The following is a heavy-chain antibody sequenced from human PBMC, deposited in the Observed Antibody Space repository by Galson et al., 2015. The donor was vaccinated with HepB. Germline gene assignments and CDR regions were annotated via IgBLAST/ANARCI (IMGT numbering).Heavy chain of an antibody. V-gene: IGHV3-30*18. D-gene: IGHD6-13*01. Sequence: SLRLSCAASGFTFSSYGMHWVRQAPGKGLEWVAVISYDGSNKYYADSVKGRFTISRDNSKNTLYLQMNSLRAEDTAVYYCANLHPRAAAGIRDSFDYWGQRTLVTVSS. CDR2: ISYDGSNK. CDR1: GFTFSSYG. CDR3: ANLHPRAAAGIRDSFDY. J-gene: IGHJ4*02.